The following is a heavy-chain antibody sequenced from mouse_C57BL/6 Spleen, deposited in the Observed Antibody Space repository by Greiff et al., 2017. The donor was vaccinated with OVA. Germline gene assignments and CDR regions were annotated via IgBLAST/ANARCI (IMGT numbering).Heavy chain of an antibody. Sequence: VKLQESGAELAKPGASVKLSCKASGYTFTSYWMHWVKQRPGQGLEWIGYINPSSGYTKYNQKFKDKATLTADKSSSTAYMQLSSLTYEDSAVYYCATTVVAKSDYFDYWGQGTTLTVSS. CDR3: ATTVVAKSDYFDY. CDR1: GYTFTSYW. J-gene: IGHJ2*01. V-gene: IGHV1-7*01. D-gene: IGHD1-1*01. CDR2: INPSSGYT.